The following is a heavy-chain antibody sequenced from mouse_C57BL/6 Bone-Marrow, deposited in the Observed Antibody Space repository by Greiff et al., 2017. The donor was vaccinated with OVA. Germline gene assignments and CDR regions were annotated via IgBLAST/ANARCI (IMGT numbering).Heavy chain of an antibody. J-gene: IGHJ1*03. CDR1: GYSFTSYY. Sequence: QVQLKQSGPELVKPGASVKISCKASGYSFTSYYIHWVKQRPGQGLEWIGWIYPGSGNTKYNEKFKGKATLTVDKSSSTAYMQLSSLTSEDSAVYYCARSPTTVVATGWYFDVWGTGTTVTVSS. D-gene: IGHD1-1*01. CDR2: IYPGSGNT. CDR3: ARSPTTVVATGWYFDV. V-gene: IGHV1-66*01.